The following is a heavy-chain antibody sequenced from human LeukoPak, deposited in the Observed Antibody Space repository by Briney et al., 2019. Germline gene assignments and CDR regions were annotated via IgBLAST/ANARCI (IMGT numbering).Heavy chain of an antibody. J-gene: IGHJ6*02. CDR2: IWYDGSNK. V-gene: IGHV3-33*01. Sequence: GGSLRLSCAASGFTFSSYGMHWVRQAPGKGLEWVAVIWYDGSNKYYADSVKGRFTISRDNSKNTLYLQMNSLRAEDTAVYYCASELHASSSSWYYYYGMDVWGQGTTVTVSS. CDR1: GFTFSSYG. D-gene: IGHD6-6*01. CDR3: ASELHASSSSWYYYYGMDV.